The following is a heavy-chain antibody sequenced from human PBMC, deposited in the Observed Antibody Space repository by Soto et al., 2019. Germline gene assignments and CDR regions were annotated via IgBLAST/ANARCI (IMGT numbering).Heavy chain of an antibody. CDR3: ARGYSAIEY. D-gene: IGHD2-21*01. V-gene: IGHV3-11*01. Sequence: QVQLVESGGGLVKPGGSLRLSCAASGFTFXDDYMTWVRQAPGKGLEWISYISGSGGTIYYADSVKGRFTISRDNAKTSLYLQMNTLRAEDSALYYCARGYSAIEYWGQGTPVTVSS. CDR1: GFTFXDDY. CDR2: ISGSGGTI. J-gene: IGHJ4*02.